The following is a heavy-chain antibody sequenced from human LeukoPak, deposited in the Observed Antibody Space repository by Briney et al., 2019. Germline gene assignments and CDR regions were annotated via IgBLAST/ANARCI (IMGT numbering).Heavy chain of an antibody. J-gene: IGHJ4*02. D-gene: IGHD4-17*01. CDR3: ARLRGRTVTTLGDY. Sequence: GGSLRLSCAASGFTFSSYSMNWVRQAPGKGLEWVSSISSSSSYIYYAASVKGRFTISRDNAKNSLYLQMNSLRAEDTAVYYCARLRGRTVTTLGDYWGQGTLVTVSS. V-gene: IGHV3-21*01. CDR2: ISSSSSYI. CDR1: GFTFSSYS.